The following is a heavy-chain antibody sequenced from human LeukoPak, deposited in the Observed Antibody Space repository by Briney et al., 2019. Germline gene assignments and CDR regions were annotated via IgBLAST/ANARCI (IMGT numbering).Heavy chain of an antibody. CDR1: GFSLSTSGMC. Sequence: SGPTLVNPTQTLTLTCTFSGFSLSTSGMCVSWIRQPPGKALEWLARIDWDDDKYYSTSLKTRLTISKDTSKNQVVLTMTNMDPVDTATYYCARTKSNIVVVPAAMRYYYMDVWGKGTTVTVSS. V-gene: IGHV2-70*11. J-gene: IGHJ6*03. CDR2: IDWDDDK. CDR3: ARTKSNIVVVPAAMRYYYMDV. D-gene: IGHD2-2*01.